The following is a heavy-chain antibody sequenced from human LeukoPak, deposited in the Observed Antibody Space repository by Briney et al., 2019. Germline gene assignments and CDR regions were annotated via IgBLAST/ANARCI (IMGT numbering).Heavy chain of an antibody. CDR3: ATKAGSGGGYFDY. CDR1: GLTVSADY. CDR2: IFPSHST. D-gene: IGHD3-10*01. Sequence: PGGSLRLSCAAPGLTVSADYMSWVRQAPGKGLEWVSVIFPSHSTYYADSVKGRFTISRDNSKNAVYLQMNSLRPEDTAVYYCATKAGSGGGYFDYWGQGTLVTVSS. V-gene: IGHV3-53*05. J-gene: IGHJ4*02.